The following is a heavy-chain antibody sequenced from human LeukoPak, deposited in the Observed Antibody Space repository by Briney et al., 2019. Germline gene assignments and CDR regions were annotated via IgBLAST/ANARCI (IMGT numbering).Heavy chain of an antibody. Sequence: SETLSLTCTVSGGSISSYYWSWIRQPPGKGLEWIGYIYYSGITNYNPSLKSRITISVDTSKNQFSLKLSSVTAADTAVYYCARLRWYPDYWGQGTLVTVSS. V-gene: IGHV4-59*01. J-gene: IGHJ4*02. D-gene: IGHD4-23*01. CDR2: IYYSGIT. CDR3: ARLRWYPDY. CDR1: GGSISSYY.